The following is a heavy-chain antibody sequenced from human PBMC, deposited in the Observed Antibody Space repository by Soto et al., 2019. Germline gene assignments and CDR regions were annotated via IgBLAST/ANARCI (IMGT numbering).Heavy chain of an antibody. V-gene: IGHV4-4*07. CDR3: ARDGMTTGDT. J-gene: IGHJ4*02. D-gene: IGHD2-21*02. CDR1: GVSVRSYT. CDR2: VFSSVSA. Sequence: SETLSLTCIVSGVSVRSYTWSWVRQPANKGLEWIGRVFSSVSATYNPSLKSRVSISMDTPENRISLKLDSVTAADAGVYFCARDGMTTGDTWGPGTLVTV.